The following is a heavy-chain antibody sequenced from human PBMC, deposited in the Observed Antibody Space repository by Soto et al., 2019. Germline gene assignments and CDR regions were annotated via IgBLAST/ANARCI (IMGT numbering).Heavy chain of an antibody. J-gene: IGHJ4*02. CDR3: AKVAPMIVVVTLTLLDY. Sequence: ASVKVSCKAFGYTFTSYYMHWVRQAPGQGLEWMGMINPNGGSTSYTQKFQDRVTMTKDTSTSTVYMELSSLRSEDTAVYYCAKVAPMIVVVTLTLLDYWGQGTLVTVSS. CDR2: INPNGGST. D-gene: IGHD3-22*01. V-gene: IGHV1-46*01. CDR1: GYTFTSYY.